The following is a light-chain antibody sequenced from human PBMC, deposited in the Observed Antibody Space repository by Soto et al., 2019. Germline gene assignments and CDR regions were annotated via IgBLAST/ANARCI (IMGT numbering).Light chain of an antibody. Sequence: QSVLTQPPSVSGAPGQRVTISCTGSSSNLGAGYDVQWYQQLPGAAPKLLIHSNTNRPSGVPDRFSGSKSDTSASLAITGLQAEDEADYYCQSYDSSLIGSWVFGGGTKLTVL. CDR2: SNT. V-gene: IGLV1-40*01. J-gene: IGLJ3*02. CDR1: SSNLGAGYD. CDR3: QSYDSSLIGSWV.